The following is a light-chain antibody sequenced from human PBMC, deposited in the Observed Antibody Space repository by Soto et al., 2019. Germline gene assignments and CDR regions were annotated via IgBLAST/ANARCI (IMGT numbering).Light chain of an antibody. CDR2: WAS. Sequence: DIVMTQSPDSLAVSLGERATFNCKSSQNILDRANNKNYLAWYQQKSGQPPKLLIYWASLREPGVPDRFTGSGSGTDFTLTISSLQAEDVAVYYCQQYFTSPWTFGQGTKVEI. J-gene: IGKJ1*01. CDR3: QQYFTSPWT. CDR1: QNILDRANNKNY. V-gene: IGKV4-1*01.